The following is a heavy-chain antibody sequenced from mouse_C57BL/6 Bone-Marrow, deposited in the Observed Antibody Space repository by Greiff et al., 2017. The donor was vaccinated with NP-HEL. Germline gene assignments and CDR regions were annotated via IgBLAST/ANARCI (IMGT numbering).Heavy chain of an antibody. J-gene: IGHJ1*03. D-gene: IGHD2-1*01. Sequence: VQLQQSGAELARPGASVKLSCKASGYTFTSYGISGVKQRTGQGLEWIGEIYPRSGNTYYNEKFKGKATLTADKSSSTAYMGLRSLTSEDSAVYFCARSGGNWYFDVWGTGTTVTVSS. CDR1: GYTFTSYG. V-gene: IGHV1-81*01. CDR2: IYPRSGNT. CDR3: ARSGGNWYFDV.